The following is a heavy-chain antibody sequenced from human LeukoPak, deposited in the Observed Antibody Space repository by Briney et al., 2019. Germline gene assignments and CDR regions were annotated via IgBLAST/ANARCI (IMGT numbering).Heavy chain of an antibody. D-gene: IGHD3-10*02. CDR2: VSAGATST. CDR3: ARSRVNNYVNWFDP. CDR1: GFTFSSYS. J-gene: IGHJ5*02. Sequence: GGSLRLSCAASGFTFSSYSMIWVRRAPGRGLEWVSTVSAGATSTHYADSVKGRFTISRDNSKNTLYLQMNSLRGEDTAVYYCARSRVNNYVNWFDPWGQGTLVTVSS. V-gene: IGHV3-23*01.